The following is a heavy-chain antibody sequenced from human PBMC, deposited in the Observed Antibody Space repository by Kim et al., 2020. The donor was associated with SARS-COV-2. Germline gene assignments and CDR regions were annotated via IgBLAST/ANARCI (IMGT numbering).Heavy chain of an antibody. V-gene: IGHV3-33*01. Sequence: GGSLRLSCAASGFTFSSYGMHWVRQAPGKGLEWVAVIWYDGSNKYYADSVKGRFTISRDNSKNTLYLQMNSLRAEDTAVYYCARSIAAAGTWDWFDPWGQGTLVTVSS. CDR1: GFTFSSYG. D-gene: IGHD6-13*01. CDR3: ARSIAAAGTWDWFDP. J-gene: IGHJ5*02. CDR2: IWYDGSNK.